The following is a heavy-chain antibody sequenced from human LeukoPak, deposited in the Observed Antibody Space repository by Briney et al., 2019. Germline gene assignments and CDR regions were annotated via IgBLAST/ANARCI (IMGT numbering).Heavy chain of an antibody. Sequence: SGPKLVNPTQTLTLTCTFSGFSLSTSVVGVGWIRQPPGKALEWLAIIYWDDDKRYSPSLKSRLTITKDTSKNQVVLTMTNMDPVDTATYYCAHRRSHNWNYNWFDPWGQGTLVTVSS. CDR2: IYWDDDK. J-gene: IGHJ5*02. CDR1: GFSLSTSVVG. CDR3: AHRRSHNWNYNWFDP. V-gene: IGHV2-5*02. D-gene: IGHD1-1*01.